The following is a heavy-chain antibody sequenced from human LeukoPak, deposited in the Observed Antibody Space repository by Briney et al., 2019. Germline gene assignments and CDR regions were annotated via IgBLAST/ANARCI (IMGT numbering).Heavy chain of an antibody. J-gene: IGHJ3*02. D-gene: IGHD6-19*01. Sequence: SGTLSLACAGSGGSISSSNWWSWFRQPPGKGLEWIGEIYHSGSTNYNPSLKSRVTISVDKSKNQFSLKLSSVTAADTAVYYCAMCAVAGPDAFDIWGQGTMVTVSS. V-gene: IGHV4-4*02. CDR1: GGSISSSNW. CDR2: IYHSGST. CDR3: AMCAVAGPDAFDI.